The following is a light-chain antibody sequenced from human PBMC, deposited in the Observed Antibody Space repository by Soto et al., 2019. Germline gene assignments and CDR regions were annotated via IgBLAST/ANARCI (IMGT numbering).Light chain of an antibody. CDR2: EVG. CDR3: SSYTSSSSHV. CDR1: SRDVGGYSY. V-gene: IGLV2-14*01. Sequence: QSALTQPASVSGSPGQSITISCTGTSRDVGGYSYVSWYQQHPGKAPKLILSEVGNRPSGISNRFSASKSGDTASLTISGLQADDVAEYYCSSYTSSSSHVFGTGTKVTVL. J-gene: IGLJ1*01.